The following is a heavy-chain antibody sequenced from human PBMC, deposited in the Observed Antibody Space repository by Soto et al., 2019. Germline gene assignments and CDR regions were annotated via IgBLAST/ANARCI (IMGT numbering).Heavy chain of an antibody. CDR1: GYNFTSYW. D-gene: IGHD3-22*01. Sequence: PGESLKISCRGSGYNFTSYWIAWVRQMPGKDLEWMGNIYPGDSDTRFSPSFQGQVTISADKSITAAYLQWSSPKASDTAMYYCARFSTSDNSGYYLVYCCPGPLVTVFS. V-gene: IGHV5-51*01. CDR3: ARFSTSDNSGYYLVY. CDR2: IYPGDSDT. J-gene: IGHJ4*02.